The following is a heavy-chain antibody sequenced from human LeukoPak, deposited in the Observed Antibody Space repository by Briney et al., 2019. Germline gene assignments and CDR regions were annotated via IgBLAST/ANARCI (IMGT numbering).Heavy chain of an antibody. Sequence: GRSLRLSCAASGFTFDDYAMHWVRQAPGKGLEWVSGISWNSGSIGYADSVKGRFTISRDNAKNSLYLQMNSLRAEDTAVYYCATHYYDSGFDPWGQGTLVTVSS. D-gene: IGHD3-22*01. CDR2: ISWNSGSI. J-gene: IGHJ5*02. CDR1: GFTFDDYA. V-gene: IGHV3-9*01. CDR3: ATHYYDSGFDP.